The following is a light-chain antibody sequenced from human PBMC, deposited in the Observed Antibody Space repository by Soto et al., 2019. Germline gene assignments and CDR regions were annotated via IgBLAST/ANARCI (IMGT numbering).Light chain of an antibody. CDR3: QRYNNAPQS. V-gene: IGKV1-27*01. CDR2: DVS. J-gene: IGKJ1*01. Sequence: DIQMTQSPSSLSASVGDRVTITCRASQAINKYLAWYQQKPGKVPKLLIYDVSTLQSGVPSRFSGSGFGTDFIPTISSLQPEDVATYYCQRYNNAPQSFGPGT. CDR1: QAINKY.